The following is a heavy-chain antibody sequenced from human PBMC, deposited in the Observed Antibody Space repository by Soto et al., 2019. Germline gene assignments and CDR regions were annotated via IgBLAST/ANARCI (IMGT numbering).Heavy chain of an antibody. V-gene: IGHV1-69*08. Sequence: QVQLVQSGAEVTKPGSSVKVSCKASGGTFSSYTISWVRQAPGQGLEWMGRIIPILGIANYAQKLQGRVTITADKSTRTAYMELSSLRSEDTAVYYCARESIAARPYYYDYMDVGGKGPTVTVSS. J-gene: IGHJ6*03. CDR3: ARESIAARPYYYDYMDV. CDR1: GGTFSSYT. D-gene: IGHD6-6*01. CDR2: IIPILGIA.